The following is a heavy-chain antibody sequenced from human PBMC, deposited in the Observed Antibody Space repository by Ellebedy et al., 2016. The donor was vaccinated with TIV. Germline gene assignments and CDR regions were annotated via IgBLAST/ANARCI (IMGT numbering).Heavy chain of an antibody. CDR1: GGSISNGGYY. Sequence: MLSETLSLTCTVSGGSISNGGYYWSWIRQHPGKGLEWIGYIYYRGSTYYNPSLKSRVTISVDTSKNQFSLKLTSVTAADTAVYYCARDVGAVATTGDRFDYWGKGTLVTVAS. CDR3: ARDVGAVATTGDRFDY. CDR2: IYYRGST. D-gene: IGHD5-12*01. V-gene: IGHV4-31*03. J-gene: IGHJ4*02.